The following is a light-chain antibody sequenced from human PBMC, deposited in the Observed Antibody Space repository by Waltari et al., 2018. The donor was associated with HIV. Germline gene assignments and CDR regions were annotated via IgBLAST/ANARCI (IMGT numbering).Light chain of an antibody. V-gene: IGLV1-47*01. CDR1: SSNIGSNY. Sequence: QSVLPQPPSASGTPGQRVTISFSGSSSNIGSNYVYWYPSIPGTAPKILIYRNNQRPSGVPDRFSGSKSGTSASLAISGLRSEDEADYYCAAWDDSLRGFYVFGTGTKVTVL. J-gene: IGLJ1*01. CDR3: AAWDDSLRGFYV. CDR2: RNN.